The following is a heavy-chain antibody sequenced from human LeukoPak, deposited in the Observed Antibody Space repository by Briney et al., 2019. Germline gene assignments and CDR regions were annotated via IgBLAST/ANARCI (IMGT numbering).Heavy chain of an antibody. Sequence: ASVKVSCKASGYTFTSYGISWVRQAPGQGLEWMGWINAGNGNTKYSQKFQGRVTITRDTSASTAYMELSSLRSEDTAVYYCARPGYDILTGYKYTRRENWFDPWGQGTLVTVSS. CDR2: INAGNGNT. J-gene: IGHJ5*02. CDR3: ARPGYDILTGYKYTRRENWFDP. V-gene: IGHV1-3*01. D-gene: IGHD3-9*01. CDR1: GYTFTSYG.